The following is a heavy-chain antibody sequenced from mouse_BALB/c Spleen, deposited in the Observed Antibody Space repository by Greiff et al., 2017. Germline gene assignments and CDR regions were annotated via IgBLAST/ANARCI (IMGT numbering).Heavy chain of an antibody. CDR1: GYSITSDYA. Sequence: EVKLVESGPGLVKPSQSLSLTCTVTGYSITSDYAWNWIRQFPGNKLEWMGYISYSGSTSYNPSLKSRISITRDTSKNQFFLQLNSLTTEDTATYDSAKNGGTTAWLAYWGEGTLVTVS. D-gene: IGHD1-1*01. CDR3: AKNGGTTAWLAY. J-gene: IGHJ3*01. CDR2: ISYSGST. V-gene: IGHV3-2*02.